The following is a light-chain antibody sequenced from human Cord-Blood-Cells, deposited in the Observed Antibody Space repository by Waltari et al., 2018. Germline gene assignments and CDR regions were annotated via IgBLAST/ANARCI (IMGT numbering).Light chain of an antibody. Sequence: SYELTQPPSVSVSPGQTASITCSGDKLGDKYACWYQQKPGQSPVLVIYQDSKWPSGIPARFAGSNSGNTATLTISGTQAMDEADYYCQAWDSSTAWVFGGGTKLTVL. CDR2: QDS. CDR1: KLGDKY. V-gene: IGLV3-1*01. J-gene: IGLJ3*02. CDR3: QAWDSSTAWV.